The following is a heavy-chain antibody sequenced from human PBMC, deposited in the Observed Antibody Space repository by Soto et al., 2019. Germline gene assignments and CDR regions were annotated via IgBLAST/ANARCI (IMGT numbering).Heavy chain of an antibody. D-gene: IGHD4-17*01. CDR1: GGSISSGGYY. CDR3: ARITTVTTSLIYYGMDV. CDR2: IYYSGST. V-gene: IGHV4-31*03. Sequence: SETLSLTCTVSGGSISSGGYYWSWIRQHPGKGLEWIGYIYYSGSTYYNPSLKSRVTISVDTSKNQFSLKLSSVTAADTAVYYCARITTVTTSLIYYGMDVWGQGTTVTVSS. J-gene: IGHJ6*02.